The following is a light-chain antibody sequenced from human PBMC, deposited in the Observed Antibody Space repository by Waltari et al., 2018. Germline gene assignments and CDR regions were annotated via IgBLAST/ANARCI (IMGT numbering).Light chain of an antibody. CDR2: WAS. J-gene: IGKJ3*01. V-gene: IGKV4-1*01. Sequence: DIVMTQSPDSLTVSLGERATLTCRSSRSLFYKEDKKNYLAWYQQKPGQSPKLLIFWASTRESGIPDRFSGSGSGTDFTLTISSLQAEDVATYYCQQYFASPFTFGPGTKVDV. CDR3: QQYFASPFT. CDR1: RSLFYKEDKKNY.